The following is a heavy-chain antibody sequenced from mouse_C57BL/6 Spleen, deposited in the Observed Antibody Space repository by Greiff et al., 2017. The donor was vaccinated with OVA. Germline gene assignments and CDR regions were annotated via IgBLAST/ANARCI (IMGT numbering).Heavy chain of an antibody. D-gene: IGHD1-2*01. V-gene: IGHV1-22*01. CDR3: ARTTTAVDGLFDY. CDR2: INPNNGGT. Sequence: EVQLQQSGPELVKPGASVKMSCKASGYTFTDYNMHWVKQRHGKSLEWIGYINPNNGGTSYNQKFKGKATLTVNKSSSTAYMELRSLTSEDSAVYYCARTTTAVDGLFDYWGQGTTLTVSS. CDR1: GYTFTDYN. J-gene: IGHJ2*01.